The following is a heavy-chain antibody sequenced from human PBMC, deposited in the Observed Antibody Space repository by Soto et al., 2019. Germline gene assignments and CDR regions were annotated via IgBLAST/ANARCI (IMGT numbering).Heavy chain of an antibody. D-gene: IGHD6-19*01. CDR2: ISAYNGNT. Sequence: GASVKVSCKASGYTFTRYGISWVRQAPGQGLEWMGWISAYNGNTNYAQKLQGRVTMTTDTSTSTAYMELRSLRSDDTAVYYCARDFQEQWLVKDAFDIWGQGTMVTVSS. CDR1: GYTFTRYG. V-gene: IGHV1-18*01. CDR3: ARDFQEQWLVKDAFDI. J-gene: IGHJ3*02.